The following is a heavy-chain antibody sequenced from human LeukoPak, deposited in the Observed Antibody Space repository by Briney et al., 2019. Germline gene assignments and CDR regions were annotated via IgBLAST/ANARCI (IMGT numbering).Heavy chain of an antibody. J-gene: IGHJ4*02. CDR1: GFTVSSNY. Sequence: PGGSLRLSCAASGFTVSSNYMSWVRQAPGKGLECVSVIYSGGSTYYADSVKGRFTISRDNSKNTLYLQMNSLRAEDTAVYYCARGLGIAARAYYFDYWGQGTLVTVSS. CDR3: ARGLGIAARAYYFDY. CDR2: IYSGGST. D-gene: IGHD6-6*01. V-gene: IGHV3-66*01.